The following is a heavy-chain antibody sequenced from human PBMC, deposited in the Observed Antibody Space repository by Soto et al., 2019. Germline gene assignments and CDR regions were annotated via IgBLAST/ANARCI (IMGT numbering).Heavy chain of an antibody. CDR2: ISAYNGNT. J-gene: IGHJ4*02. V-gene: IGHV1-18*01. CDR1: GYTFTSYV. Sequence: QVQLVQSGAEVKKPGASVKVSCKASGYTFTSYVISCVRQAPGQGLEWMGWISAYNGNTKYAQKLQGRVTMTTDTATSTAYMALRRLRSADTAVYYCARDPNYFDYWGQGTLITVSS. CDR3: ARDPNYFDY.